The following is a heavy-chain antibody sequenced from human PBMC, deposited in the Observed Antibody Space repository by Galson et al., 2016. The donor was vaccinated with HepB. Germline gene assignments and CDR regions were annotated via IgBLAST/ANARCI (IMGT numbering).Heavy chain of an antibody. CDR1: GNSISSANYY. V-gene: IGHV4-31*03. D-gene: IGHD6-19*01. CDR3: AKDVAESSGPRRYYHYGMDV. J-gene: IGHJ6*02. CDR2: ISYSGST. Sequence: TLSLTCTVSGNSISSANYYWDWVRQHPGKGLEWVGYISYSGSTYYNPSLQSRVAISVDTSKNQFSLRLSSVTAADTAVYYFAKDVAESSGPRRYYHYGMDVWGQGTTVTVSS.